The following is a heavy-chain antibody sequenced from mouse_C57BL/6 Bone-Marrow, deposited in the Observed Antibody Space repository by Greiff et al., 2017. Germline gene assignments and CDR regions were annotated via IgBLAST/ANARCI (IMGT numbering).Heavy chain of an antibody. CDR2: INSDGGST. D-gene: IGHD2-1*01. CDR1: EYAFPSHD. Sequence: EVKLVESGGGLVQPGASLKLSCESNEYAFPSHDMSWVRKTPEKRLELVAAINSDGGSTYYPDTMERRFIISRDNTKKTLYLQMSSLRSEDTALYYCARQVIYYDNLWWYFDVWGTGTTVTVSS. V-gene: IGHV5-2*01. CDR3: ARQVIYYDNLWWYFDV. J-gene: IGHJ1*03.